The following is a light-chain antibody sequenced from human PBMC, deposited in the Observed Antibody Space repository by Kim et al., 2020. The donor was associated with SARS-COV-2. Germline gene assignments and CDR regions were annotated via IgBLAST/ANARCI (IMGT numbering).Light chain of an antibody. CDR1: EDIRND. CDR3: QQLNSYPPEFA. Sequence: LGDRVSITCRASEDIRNDLAWYQQKPGEAPKLLIYSASSLRSGVPSRFSGSGSGTDFTLTISSLQPEGSATYYCQQLNSYPPEFAFGPGTKVDIK. J-gene: IGKJ3*01. V-gene: IGKV1-9*01. CDR2: SAS.